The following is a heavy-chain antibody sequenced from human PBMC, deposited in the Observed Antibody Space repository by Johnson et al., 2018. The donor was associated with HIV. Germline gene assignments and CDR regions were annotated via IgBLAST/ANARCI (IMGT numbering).Heavy chain of an antibody. V-gene: IGHV3-30*04. CDR1: GFTFSSYA. D-gene: IGHD3-10*01. CDR3: ARDRVWFGELYAFDI. CDR2: ISYDGSNK. J-gene: IGHJ3*02. Sequence: VESGGGVVQPGRSLRLSCAASGFTFSSYAMHWVRQAPGKGLEWVAVISYDGSNKYYADSVKGRFTISRDNSKNTLYLQMNSLRAEDTAVYYCARDRVWFGELYAFDIWGQGTMVTVSS.